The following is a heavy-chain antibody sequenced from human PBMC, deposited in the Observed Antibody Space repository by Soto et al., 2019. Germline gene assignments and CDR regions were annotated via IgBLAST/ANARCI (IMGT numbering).Heavy chain of an antibody. Sequence: ASVKVSCKASGYTFTSYGISWVRQAPGQGLEWMGWISAYNGNTNYAQKLQGRVTTTTDTSTSTAYMELRSLRSDDTAVYYCARDWEIVVVPSPNDAFDIWGQGTMVTVSS. D-gene: IGHD2-2*01. CDR1: GYTFTSYG. J-gene: IGHJ3*02. V-gene: IGHV1-18*01. CDR3: ARDWEIVVVPSPNDAFDI. CDR2: ISAYNGNT.